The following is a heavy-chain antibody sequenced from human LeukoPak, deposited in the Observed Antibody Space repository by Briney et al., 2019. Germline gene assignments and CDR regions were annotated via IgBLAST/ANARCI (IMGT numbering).Heavy chain of an antibody. CDR2: IYYSGST. CDR1: GGSISSYY. V-gene: IGHV4-59*01. CDR3: ARRVGDKDYFDY. D-gene: IGHD1-26*01. J-gene: IGHJ4*02. Sequence: SETLSLTCTVSGGSISSYYWSWIRQPPGKGLEWIGYIYYSGSTNYNPSLKSRVTISVDTSKNQFSLKLRYVTAADTAVYYCARRVGDKDYFDYWGQGTLATVSS.